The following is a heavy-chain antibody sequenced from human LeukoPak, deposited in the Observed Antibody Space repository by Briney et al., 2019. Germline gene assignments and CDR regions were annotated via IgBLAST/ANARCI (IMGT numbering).Heavy chain of an antibody. CDR1: GYTFSSYY. J-gene: IGHJ4*02. CDR3: CPTYDSSGSLGGYFDY. Sequence: GASVKVSCKASGYTFSSYYMHWVRQAPGQGLEWMGIINPSGGSTSYAQKFQGRVTMTRDTSTSTVYMELSSLRSEDTAVYYCCPTYDSSGSLGGYFDYWGQGTLVTVSS. D-gene: IGHD3-22*01. CDR2: INPSGGST. V-gene: IGHV1-46*01.